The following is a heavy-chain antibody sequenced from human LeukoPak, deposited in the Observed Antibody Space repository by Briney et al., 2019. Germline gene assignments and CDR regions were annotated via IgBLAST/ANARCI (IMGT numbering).Heavy chain of an antibody. Sequence: PSETLSLTCTVSGGSISSGGYYWSWIRQPPGKGLEWIGYIYHSGSTYYNPSLKSRVTISVDRSKNQFSLKLSSVTAADTAVYYCARVLTIFGVVRDAFDIWGQGTMVTVSS. D-gene: IGHD3-3*01. V-gene: IGHV4-30-2*01. CDR2: IYHSGST. J-gene: IGHJ3*02. CDR1: GGSISSGGYY. CDR3: ARVLTIFGVVRDAFDI.